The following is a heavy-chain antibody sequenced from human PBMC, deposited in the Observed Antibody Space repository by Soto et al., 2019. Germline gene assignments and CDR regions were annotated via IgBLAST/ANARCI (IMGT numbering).Heavy chain of an antibody. CDR2: ISYDGSNK. D-gene: IGHD2-2*01. CDR1: GFTFSSYA. V-gene: IGHV3-30-3*01. Sequence: GGSLRLSCAASGFTFSSYAMHWVRQAPGKGLEWVAVISYDGSNKYYADSVKGRFTISRDNSKNTLYLQMNSLRAEDTAVYYCARDGVVVPAASHGMDVWGQGTTVTVSS. CDR3: ARDGVVVPAASHGMDV. J-gene: IGHJ6*02.